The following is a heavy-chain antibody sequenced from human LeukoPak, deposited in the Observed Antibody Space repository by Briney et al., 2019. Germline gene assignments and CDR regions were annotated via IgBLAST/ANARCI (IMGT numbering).Heavy chain of an antibody. Sequence: SGGSLRLSCAASGFTFKTYWMSWVRQAPGKGLEWVANIKQDGSEQYYVDSVKGRFIISRDNAKNSVSLEMNSLRAEDTAVYYCARDFWPGMAAESWFDPWGQGTLVTVSS. V-gene: IGHV3-7*01. CDR1: GFTFKTYW. J-gene: IGHJ5*02. D-gene: IGHD6-25*01. CDR3: ARDFWPGMAAESWFDP. CDR2: IKQDGSEQ.